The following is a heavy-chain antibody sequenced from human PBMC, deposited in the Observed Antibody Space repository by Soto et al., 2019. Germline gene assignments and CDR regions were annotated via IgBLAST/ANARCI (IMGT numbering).Heavy chain of an antibody. CDR1: GYTCTGYY. J-gene: IGHJ3*02. D-gene: IGHD6-6*01. CDR2: INPNSGGT. V-gene: IGHV1-2*04. Sequence: SSKASGYTCTGYYIHWGRQAPGQRHEWMGWINPNSGGTNYAQKFQGWVTMTRDTSISTAYMELSRLRSDDTAVYYCARGSRYSSSSSPSDAFAIWGQGTMVTVSS. CDR3: ARGSRYSSSSSPSDAFAI.